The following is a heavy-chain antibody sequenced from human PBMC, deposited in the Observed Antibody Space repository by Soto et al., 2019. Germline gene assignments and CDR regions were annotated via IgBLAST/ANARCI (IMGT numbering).Heavy chain of an antibody. V-gene: IGHV1-46*01. Sequence: QVQLVQSGAEVKKPGASVKVSCKASGYTFTSYYMHWVRQAPGQGLEWMGIINPSGGSTSYAQKFQGRVTMTRDTSTSRVYMELSSLRSEDTAVYYCASWNYGYFDYWGQGTLVTVSS. CDR3: ASWNYGYFDY. J-gene: IGHJ4*02. CDR2: INPSGGST. CDR1: GYTFTSYY. D-gene: IGHD1-7*01.